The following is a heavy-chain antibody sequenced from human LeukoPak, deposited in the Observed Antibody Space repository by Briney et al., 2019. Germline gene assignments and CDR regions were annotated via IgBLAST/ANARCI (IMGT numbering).Heavy chain of an antibody. J-gene: IGHJ6*03. CDR1: GFTFSSYW. V-gene: IGHV3-7*01. CDR2: IKQDGSEK. D-gene: IGHD1-26*01. CDR3: ARDRTGSYANYYYYMDA. Sequence: GGSLRLSCAASGFTFSSYWMSWVRQAPGKGLEWVANIKQDGSEKYYVDSVKGRFTISRDNAKNSLYLQMNSLRAEDTAVYYCARDRTGSYANYYYYMDAWGKGTTVTVSS.